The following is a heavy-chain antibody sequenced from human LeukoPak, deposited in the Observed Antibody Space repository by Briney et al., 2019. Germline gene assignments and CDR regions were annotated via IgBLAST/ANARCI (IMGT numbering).Heavy chain of an antibody. CDR1: GYTFSTYD. V-gene: IGHV1-8*01. J-gene: IGHJ4*02. CDR2: MNPNSGNT. D-gene: IGHD1-14*01. Sequence: ASVKVSCKASGYTFSTYDINWVRQATGQGVEWMGWMNPNSGNTGYAQKFQGRVTMTRNTSISTVYMELSSLKSEDTAVYYCARGVARQTTRKFDYWDQGTLVTVSS. CDR3: ARGVARQTTRKFDY.